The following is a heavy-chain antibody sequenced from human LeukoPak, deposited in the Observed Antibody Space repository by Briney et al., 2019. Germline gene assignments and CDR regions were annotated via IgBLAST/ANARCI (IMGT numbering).Heavy chain of an antibody. V-gene: IGHV1-2*02. D-gene: IGHD2-21*02. CDR2: INPNSGGT. J-gene: IGHJ2*01. Sequence: ASVKVSCKASGYTFTSYGISWVRQAPGQGLEWMGWINPNSGGTNYAQKFQGRVTITRDTSISTAYMELSSLSSDDTAVYYCASLVVVTANGYFDLWGRGTLVTVSS. CDR3: ASLVVVTANGYFDL. CDR1: GYTFTSYG.